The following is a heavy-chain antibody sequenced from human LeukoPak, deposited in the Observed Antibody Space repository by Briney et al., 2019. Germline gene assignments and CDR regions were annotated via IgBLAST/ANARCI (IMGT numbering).Heavy chain of an antibody. CDR1: GGSFSGYY. V-gene: IGHV4-34*01. D-gene: IGHD2-21*02. CDR3: VGAYCGGDCYRDDAFDI. CDR2: IYHSGST. Sequence: SETLSLTCAVYGGSFSGYYWSWIRQPPGKGLEWIGEIYHSGSTNYNPSLKSRVTISVDKSKNQFSLKLSSVTAADTAVYYCVGAYCGGDCYRDDAFDIWGQGTMVTVSS. J-gene: IGHJ3*02.